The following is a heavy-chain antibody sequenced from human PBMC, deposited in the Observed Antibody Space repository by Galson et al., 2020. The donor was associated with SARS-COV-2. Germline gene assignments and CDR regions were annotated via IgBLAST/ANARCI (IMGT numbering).Heavy chain of an antibody. CDR3: ARVGGMATTTANYYYYGLDV. J-gene: IGHJ6*02. CDR2: ISAGSSYI. V-gene: IGHV3-21*01. D-gene: IGHD1-1*01. Sequence: GGSLRLSCAASGFPFSSYSMNWVRQAPGKGLEWVSSISAGSSYIYYADSVKGRFTISRDNAKNSLYLQMNSLRAEDTAVYYCARVGGMATTTANYYYYGLDVWGQGTTVTVSS. CDR1: GFPFSSYS.